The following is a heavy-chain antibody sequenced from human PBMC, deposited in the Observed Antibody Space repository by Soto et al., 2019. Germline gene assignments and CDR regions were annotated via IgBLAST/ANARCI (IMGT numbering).Heavy chain of an antibody. CDR1: GGTFSSYT. D-gene: IGHD1-7*01. CDR2: IIPILGIA. CDR3: ARWLELKDAFDI. J-gene: IGHJ3*02. Sequence: SVKVSCKASGGTFSSYTISWVRQAPGQGLEWMGRIIPILGIANYAQKFQGRVTMTRNTSISTAYMELSSLRSEDTAVYYCARWLELKDAFDIWGQGTMVTVSS. V-gene: IGHV1-69*02.